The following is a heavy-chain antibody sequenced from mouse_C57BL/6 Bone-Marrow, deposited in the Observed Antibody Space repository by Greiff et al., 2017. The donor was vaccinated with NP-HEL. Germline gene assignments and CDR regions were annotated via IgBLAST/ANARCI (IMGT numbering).Heavy chain of an antibody. D-gene: IGHD2-4*01. Sequence: VQLQQPGAELVKPGASVKLSCKASGYTFTSYWMHWVKQRPGQGLEWIGMIHPTSGSTNYNEKFKSKATLTVDKSSSTAYMQLSSLTSEDSAVYYCARGGLRRWFAYWGQGTLVTVSA. CDR2: IHPTSGST. V-gene: IGHV1-64*01. CDR1: GYTFTSYW. J-gene: IGHJ3*01. CDR3: ARGGLRRWFAY.